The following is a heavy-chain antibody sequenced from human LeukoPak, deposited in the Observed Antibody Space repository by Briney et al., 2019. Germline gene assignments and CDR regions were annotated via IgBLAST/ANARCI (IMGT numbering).Heavy chain of an antibody. J-gene: IGHJ6*02. Sequence: ASVKVSCKASGYTFTGYYMHWVRQAPGQGLEWMGWINPNSGGTNYAQKFQGRVTMTRDTSISTAYMELSRLRSDDTAVYYCAALSRGIAAAGDDYYYYGMDVWGQGTTVTVSS. D-gene: IGHD6-13*01. V-gene: IGHV1-2*02. CDR3: AALSRGIAAAGDDYYYYGMDV. CDR1: GYTFTGYY. CDR2: INPNSGGT.